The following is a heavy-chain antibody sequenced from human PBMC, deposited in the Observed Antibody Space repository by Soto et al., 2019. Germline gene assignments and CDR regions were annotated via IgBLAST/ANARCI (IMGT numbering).Heavy chain of an antibody. CDR2: ISGSGGST. V-gene: IGHV3-23*01. CDR1: GFTFSSYA. D-gene: IGHD2-2*02. J-gene: IGHJ6*02. CDR3: AKDPPRGYCSSTSCYSDYYYGMDV. Sequence: PGGSLRLSCAASGFTFSSYAMSWVRHAPGKGLEWVSAISGSGGSTYYADSVKGRFTISRDNSKNTLYLQMNSLRAEDTAVYYCAKDPPRGYCSSTSCYSDYYYGMDVWGQGTTVTVSS.